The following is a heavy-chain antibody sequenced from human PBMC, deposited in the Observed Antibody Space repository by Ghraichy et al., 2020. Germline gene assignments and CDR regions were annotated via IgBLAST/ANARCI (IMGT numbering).Heavy chain of an antibody. J-gene: IGHJ4*02. D-gene: IGHD5-24*01. Sequence: SQTPSLTCAVYGGSFSGYYWSWIRQPPGKGLEWIGEINHSGSTNYNPSLKSRVTISVDTSKNQFSLKLSSVTAADTAVYYCARGRWLQLVFDYWGQGTLVTVSS. CDR3: ARGRWLQLVFDY. V-gene: IGHV4-34*01. CDR2: INHSGST. CDR1: GGSFSGYY.